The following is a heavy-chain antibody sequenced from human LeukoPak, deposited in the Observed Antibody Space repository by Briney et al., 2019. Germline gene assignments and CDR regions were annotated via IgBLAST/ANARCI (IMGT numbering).Heavy chain of an antibody. J-gene: IGHJ4*02. CDR1: GFTLSSHY. D-gene: IGHD2-21*02. CDR2: INLDESEK. CDR3: ARWRRLQSELDC. V-gene: IGHV3-7*01. Sequence: PGGSLRLSCAASGFTLSSHYMTWVRQAPGRGLEWVAYINLDESEKDYVDSVKGRFAISRDNAKNSLFLHMNSLRVEDTAVYYCARWRRLQSELDCWGQGTLVTVSS.